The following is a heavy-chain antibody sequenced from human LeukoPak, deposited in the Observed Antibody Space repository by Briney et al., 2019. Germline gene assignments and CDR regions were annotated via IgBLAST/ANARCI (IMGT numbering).Heavy chain of an antibody. Sequence: SETLSLTCTVSGGSISSSSYYWGWIRQPPGKGLEWIGSIYYSGSTYYNPSLKSRVTISVDTSKNQFSLKLSSVTAADTAVYYCARVPDIVATIDSKTLDRYGMDVWGQGTTVTVSS. D-gene: IGHD5-12*01. J-gene: IGHJ6*02. CDR1: GGSISSSSYY. CDR2: IYYSGST. CDR3: ARVPDIVATIDSKTLDRYGMDV. V-gene: IGHV4-39*07.